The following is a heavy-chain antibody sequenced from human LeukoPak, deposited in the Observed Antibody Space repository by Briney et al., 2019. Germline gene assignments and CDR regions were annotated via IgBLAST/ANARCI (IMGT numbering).Heavy chain of an antibody. D-gene: IGHD3-3*01. CDR2: ISSSSSTI. CDR3: ARQHGEWLSPPIDY. Sequence: PGGSLRLSCAASGFTFSSYPVNWVRQAPGKGLEWISYISSSSSTIYYADSVKGRFTISRDNAKNSLFLQMSSLRDEDTAVYYCARQHGEWLSPPIDYWGQGTLVTVSS. V-gene: IGHV3-48*02. CDR1: GFTFSSYP. J-gene: IGHJ4*02.